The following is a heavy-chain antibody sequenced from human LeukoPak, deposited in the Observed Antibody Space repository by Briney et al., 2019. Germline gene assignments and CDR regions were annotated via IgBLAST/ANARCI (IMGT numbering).Heavy chain of an antibody. Sequence: ASVKVSCKASGYTFTSYDINWMRQATGQGLEWMGWMNPNSGNTGYAQKFQGRVTMTRNASISTAYMELSSLRSEDTAVYYCARGTRWLQPASYWGQGTLVTVSS. D-gene: IGHD5-24*01. CDR3: ARGTRWLQPASY. J-gene: IGHJ4*02. CDR1: GYTFTSYD. CDR2: MNPNSGNT. V-gene: IGHV1-8*01.